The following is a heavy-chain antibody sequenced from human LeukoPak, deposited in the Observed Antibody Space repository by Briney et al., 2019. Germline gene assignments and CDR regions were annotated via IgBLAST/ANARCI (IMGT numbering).Heavy chain of an antibody. CDR3: ARDLRLKWFFDY. V-gene: IGHV3-66*02. Sequence: RGSLRLSCAASGFTVTNTYMSWVRQAPGKGLEWVSTIYSGGSTYYEDSVKGRFTVSRDTSKNTLYLQMNRLRPEDTAMYNCARDLRLKWFFDYWGQGTLVTVSS. J-gene: IGHJ4*02. CDR2: IYSGGST. D-gene: IGHD3-3*01. CDR1: GFTVTNTY.